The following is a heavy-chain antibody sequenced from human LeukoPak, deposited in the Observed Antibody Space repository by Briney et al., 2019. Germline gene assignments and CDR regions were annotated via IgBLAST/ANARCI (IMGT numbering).Heavy chain of an antibody. D-gene: IGHD1-26*01. CDR1: GFTFSSYAI. J-gene: IGHJ5*02. CDR3: ARGGNKWELDNWFDP. Sequence: GSLRLSCAFSGFTFSSYAIHWVRQAPGKGLEWIGEIFHSGSTNYNPSLKSRVTITVDKYKNQFSLKLNSVTAADTAVYYCARGGNKWELDNWFDPWGQGTLVTVSS. V-gene: IGHV4-4*02. CDR2: IFHSGST.